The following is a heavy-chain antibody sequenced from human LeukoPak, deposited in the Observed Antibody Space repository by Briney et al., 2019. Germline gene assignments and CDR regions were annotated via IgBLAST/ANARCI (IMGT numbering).Heavy chain of an antibody. V-gene: IGHV1-46*03. CDR1: GYTFTSYY. J-gene: IGHJ4*02. D-gene: IGHD3-22*01. CDR2: INPSGDST. Sequence: ASVKVSCKASGYTFTSYYMHWVRQAPGQGLEWMGTINPSGDSTNYAQKFQGRVTITRDTSTSTVYMELSSLRSEDTAVYYCARDYYDSSLAFDYWGQGTLVTVSS. CDR3: ARDYYDSSLAFDY.